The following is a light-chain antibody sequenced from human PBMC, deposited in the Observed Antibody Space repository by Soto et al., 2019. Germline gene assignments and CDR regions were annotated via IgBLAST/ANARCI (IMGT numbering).Light chain of an antibody. J-gene: IGLJ1*01. V-gene: IGLV2-11*01. Sequence: QSALTQPRSVSGSPGQSVTISCTGTSSDVGGYNYVSWYQQQPGKAPKLMIYDVSKRTSGVPDRFSGSKSGNTASLTIAGLQAEDEADYYCGSYAGSYTFPDVFGTGTKLTVL. CDR3: GSYAGSYTFPDV. CDR1: SSDVGGYNY. CDR2: DVS.